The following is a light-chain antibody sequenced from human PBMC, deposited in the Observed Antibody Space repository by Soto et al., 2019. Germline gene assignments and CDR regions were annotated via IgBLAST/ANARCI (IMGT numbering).Light chain of an antibody. J-gene: IGKJ1*01. CDR2: GAS. CDR3: QQYNNWPPKT. V-gene: IGKV3-15*01. Sequence: EIVMTQSPATLSVSPGERATLSCRASQSVSSNLAWYQQKPGQAPRLLIYGASTRATGIPARFSGSESGTEFTLTISSLQSEDFAVYYCQQYNNWPPKTFGQGTKV. CDR1: QSVSSN.